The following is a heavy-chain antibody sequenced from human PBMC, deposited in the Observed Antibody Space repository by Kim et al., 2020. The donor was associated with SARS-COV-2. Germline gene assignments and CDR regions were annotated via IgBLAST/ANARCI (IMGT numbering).Heavy chain of an antibody. D-gene: IGHD6-19*01. CDR3: ARGRRSSGWYHYYYMDV. CDR1: GFTFSSYS. J-gene: IGHJ6*03. V-gene: IGHV3-48*02. Sequence: GGSLRLSCAASGFTFSSYSMNWVRQAPGKGLEWVSYISSSSSTIYYADSVKGRFTISRDNAKNSLYLQMNSLRDEDTAVYYCARGRRSSGWYHYYYMDVWGKGTTVTVSS. CDR2: ISSSSSTI.